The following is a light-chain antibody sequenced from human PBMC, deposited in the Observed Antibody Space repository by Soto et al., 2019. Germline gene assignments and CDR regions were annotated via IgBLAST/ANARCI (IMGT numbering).Light chain of an antibody. CDR3: QQRSNWPPIFS. J-gene: IGKJ3*01. CDR2: DAS. CDR1: QSVSSY. Sequence: EIVLTQSPATLSLFPGERATLSCRASQSVSSYLAWYQQKPGQAPRLLIYDASNRATGIPARFSGSGSGTDFTLTISSLEPEDFAVYYCQQRSNWPPIFSFGPGTKVDIK. V-gene: IGKV3-11*01.